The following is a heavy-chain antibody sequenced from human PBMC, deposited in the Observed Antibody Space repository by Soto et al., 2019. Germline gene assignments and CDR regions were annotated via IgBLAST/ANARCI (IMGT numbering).Heavy chain of an antibody. CDR2: ISSSSSYI. CDR3: ARDIDGYYMDV. CDR1: GFTFSSYS. J-gene: IGHJ6*03. D-gene: IGHD2-15*01. Sequence: GGSLRLSCAASGFTFSSYSMNWVRQAPGKGLEWVSSISSSSSYIYYADSVKGRFTISRDNAKNSLYLQMNSLRAEDTAVYYCARDIDGYYMDVWGKGTTVTVSS. V-gene: IGHV3-21*01.